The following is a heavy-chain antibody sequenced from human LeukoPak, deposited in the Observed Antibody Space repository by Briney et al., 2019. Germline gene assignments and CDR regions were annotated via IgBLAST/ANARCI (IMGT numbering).Heavy chain of an antibody. Sequence: SETLSLTCSVSGGSVSSNYWAWLRQPPWKGPEWIGYIYHSGYAKYNPSFKSRVTMSVDTSKSQFSLQLTSVTAADTAVYYCARHNIASDGARLFDFWGRGTLVAVSS. V-gene: IGHV4-59*08. D-gene: IGHD4-17*01. CDR3: ARHNIASDGARLFDF. CDR2: IYHSGYA. J-gene: IGHJ4*02. CDR1: GGSVSSNY.